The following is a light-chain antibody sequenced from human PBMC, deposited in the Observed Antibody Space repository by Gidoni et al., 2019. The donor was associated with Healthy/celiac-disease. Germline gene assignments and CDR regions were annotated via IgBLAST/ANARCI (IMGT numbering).Light chain of an antibody. Sequence: QSALTQPASVSGSPGQSITISCTGTSSDVGSYNLVSWYQQHPGKAPKLMIYEGSKRPSGVSNRFSGSKSGNTASLTISGLQAEDEADYYCCSYAGSSTPYVFGTGTKVXV. CDR2: EGS. V-gene: IGLV2-23*01. CDR3: CSYAGSSTPYV. CDR1: SSDVGSYNL. J-gene: IGLJ1*01.